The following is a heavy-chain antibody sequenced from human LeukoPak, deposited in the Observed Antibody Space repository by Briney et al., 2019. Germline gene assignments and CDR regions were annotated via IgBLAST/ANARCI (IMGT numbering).Heavy chain of an antibody. CDR1: GGSISSYY. J-gene: IGHJ4*02. V-gene: IGHV4-59*01. Sequence: SETLSLTCTVSGGSISSYYWSWIRQPPGKGLEWIGYMFYSGSTNYNSSLKSRVTISVDTSMNQFSLKLSSVTAADTAVYYCARARSGYCDYWGQGTLVTVSS. CDR3: ARARSGYCDY. D-gene: IGHD3-3*01. CDR2: MFYSGST.